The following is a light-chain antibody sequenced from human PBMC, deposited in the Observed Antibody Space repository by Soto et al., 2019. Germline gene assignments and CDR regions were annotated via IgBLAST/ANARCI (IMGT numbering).Light chain of an antibody. Sequence: QSVLTQPPSASGSPGQSVTISCTGTSSNVGGYNYVSWYQQHPGKAPKLMISEVSKRPSGVPDRFSGSKSGNTASLTVSGLQAEDEDDYYCTSYAGTTYVFGTGTKVTVL. CDR1: SSNVGGYNY. CDR3: TSYAGTTYV. V-gene: IGLV2-8*01. CDR2: EVS. J-gene: IGLJ1*01.